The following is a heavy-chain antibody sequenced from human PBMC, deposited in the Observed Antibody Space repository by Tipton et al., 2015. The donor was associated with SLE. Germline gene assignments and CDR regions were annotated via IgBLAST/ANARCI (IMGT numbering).Heavy chain of an antibody. CDR2: IYYTGAT. V-gene: IGHV4-31*03. Sequence: TLSLTCSVSGGSISDGAYYWSWIRQHPGKGLEWIGYIYYTGATYYNPSLKSRVTVSVDTSKNQFSLKLSSVTAADTAVYYCARHGRGSAFFDYWGQGTLVTVSS. D-gene: IGHD2-2*01. CDR1: GGSISDGAYY. J-gene: IGHJ4*02. CDR3: ARHGRGSAFFDY.